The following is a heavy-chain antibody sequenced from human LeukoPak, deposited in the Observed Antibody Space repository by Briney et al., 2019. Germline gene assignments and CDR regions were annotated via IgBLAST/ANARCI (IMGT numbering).Heavy chain of an antibody. J-gene: IGHJ4*02. CDR2: IYSGGST. D-gene: IGHD3-10*01. CDR3: ARAFAHYYGSGSVDH. CDR1: GFTVSSNY. Sequence: GGSLRLSCAASGFTVSSNYMSWVRQAPGKGLEWVSVIYSGGSTYYADSVKGRFTISRDNSKNTLYLQMNSLRAEDTAVYYCARAFAHYYGSGSVDHWGQGTLVTVSS. V-gene: IGHV3-66*01.